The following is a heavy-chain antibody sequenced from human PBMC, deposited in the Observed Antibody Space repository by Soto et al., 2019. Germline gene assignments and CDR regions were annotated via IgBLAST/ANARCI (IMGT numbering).Heavy chain of an antibody. CDR1: AGSLSGYY. CDR2: INHSGST. CDR3: AREGMKRLAPKWLDL. Sequence: SETLSLTCGVYAGSLSGYYWSWIRQPPGKGLEWIGEINHSGSTNYNPSLQSRVTISVDTSKNQFSLKLNSVTAADTAVYYCAREGMKRLAPKWLDLWGQGTLVTVSS. J-gene: IGHJ5*02. D-gene: IGHD6-25*01. V-gene: IGHV4-34*01.